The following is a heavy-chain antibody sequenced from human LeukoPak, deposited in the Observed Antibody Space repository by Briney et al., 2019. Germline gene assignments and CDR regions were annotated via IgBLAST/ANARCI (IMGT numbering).Heavy chain of an antibody. CDR3: ATGSPYDSSGYLYYFDY. CDR2: IYTSGST. J-gene: IGHJ4*02. V-gene: IGHV4-61*02. Sequence: SETLSLTCTVSGGSISSGSYYWSWIRQPAGKGLEWIGRIYTSGSTNYNPSLKSRVTISVDTPKNQFSLKLSSVTAADTAVYYCATGSPYDSSGYLYYFDYWGQGTLVTVSS. CDR1: GGSISSGSYY. D-gene: IGHD3-22*01.